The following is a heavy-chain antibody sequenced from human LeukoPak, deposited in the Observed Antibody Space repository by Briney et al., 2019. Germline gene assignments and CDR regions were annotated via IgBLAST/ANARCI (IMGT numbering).Heavy chain of an antibody. D-gene: IGHD1-1*01. Sequence: PGGSLRLSCAASGFPFSSYAMSWVRHAPGKGLEWVSAISGSGGSTYYADSVKGRFTISRDNSKNTLYLQTNSLRAEDTAVYYCAKCQGGFWYDASDYWGQGTLVTVSS. CDR1: GFPFSSYA. V-gene: IGHV3-23*01. J-gene: IGHJ4*02. CDR2: ISGSGGST. CDR3: AKCQGGFWYDASDY.